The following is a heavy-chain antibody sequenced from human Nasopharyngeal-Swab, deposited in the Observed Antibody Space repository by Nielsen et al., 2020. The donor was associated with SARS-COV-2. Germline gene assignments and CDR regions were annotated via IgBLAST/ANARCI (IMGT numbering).Heavy chain of an antibody. V-gene: IGHV3-23*01. CDR1: GFNFSSYA. CDR3: AKEKSVLGLESDWFDP. CDR2: ISGSGGST. J-gene: IGHJ5*02. D-gene: IGHD3-3*01. Sequence: GESLKISCAASGFNFSSYAMNWVRQAPGKGLEWVSAISGSGGSTYYADSVKGRFTISRDNSKNTLYLQMNSLRAEDTAVYYCAKEKSVLGLESDWFDPWGQGTLVTVSS.